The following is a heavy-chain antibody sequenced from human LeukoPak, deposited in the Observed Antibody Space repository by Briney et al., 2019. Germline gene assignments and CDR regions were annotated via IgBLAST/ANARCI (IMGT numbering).Heavy chain of an antibody. J-gene: IGHJ6*03. CDR2: INHSGST. D-gene: IGHD1-26*01. CDR1: GGSFSGYY. V-gene: IGHV4-34*01. CDR3: AIHYRLNYYYMDV. Sequence: SETLSLTCAVYGGSFSGYYWSWIRQPPGKGLEWIGEINHSGSTNYNPSLKSRVTISVDTSKNQFSLKLSSVTAADTAVYYCAIHYRLNYYYMDVWGKGTTVTVSS.